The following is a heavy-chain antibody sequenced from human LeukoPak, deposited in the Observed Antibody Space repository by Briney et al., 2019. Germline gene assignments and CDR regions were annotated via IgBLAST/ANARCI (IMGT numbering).Heavy chain of an antibody. V-gene: IGHV3-21*01. J-gene: IGHJ6*03. CDR3: ARANDNYYYYYMDV. CDR1: GFTLSSYE. Sequence: AGGSLRLSCTVSGFTLSSYEMSWVRQAPGKGLEWVSSISSSSSYIYYADSVKGRFTISRDNAKNSLYLQMNSLRAEDTAVYYCARANDNYYYYYMDVWGKGTTVTISS. D-gene: IGHD3-9*01. CDR2: ISSSSSYI.